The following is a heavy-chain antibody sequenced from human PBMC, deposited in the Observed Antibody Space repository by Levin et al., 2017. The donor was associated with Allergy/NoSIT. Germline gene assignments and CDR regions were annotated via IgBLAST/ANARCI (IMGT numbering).Heavy chain of an antibody. V-gene: IGHV3-53*01. CDR3: ARVRDGYNYIFDH. CDR1: GFTVSSSY. D-gene: IGHD5-24*01. CDR2: IYRGGST. J-gene: IGHJ4*02. Sequence: QPGGSLRLSCAASGFTVSSSYLSWVRQAPGKGLEWVSVIYRGGSTYYTDSVKGRFAISRDNSKNTLYLQMNTLRAEDTAVYYCARVRDGYNYIFDHWGQGTLVTVSS.